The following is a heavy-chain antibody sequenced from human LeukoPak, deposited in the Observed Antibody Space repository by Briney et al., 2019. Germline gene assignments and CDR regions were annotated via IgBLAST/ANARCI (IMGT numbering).Heavy chain of an antibody. CDR3: AGGTYYSDY. CDR1: GFTFSSYE. J-gene: IGHJ4*02. Sequence: PGGSLRLSCAASGFTFSSYEMNWVRQAPGKGLEWVAFIPDDGNNVYYSDSVRGRFTVSRDSSRNTLYLQMNSLRVEDSALYYCAGGTYYSDYWGQGTLVTVSS. V-gene: IGHV3-30*03. CDR2: IPDDGNNV. D-gene: IGHD1-7*01.